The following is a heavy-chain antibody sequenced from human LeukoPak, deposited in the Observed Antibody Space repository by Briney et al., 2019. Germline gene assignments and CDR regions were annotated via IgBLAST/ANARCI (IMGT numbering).Heavy chain of an antibody. D-gene: IGHD2-2*01. Sequence: GGSLRLSCAASGFTFSSYAMSWVRQAPGKGLEWVSVTSGSGDSTYYADSVKGRFTISRDNSKNTLYLHMNSLRAEDTAVYFCAKEDTAGSTGSADYWGQGTLVTVSS. J-gene: IGHJ4*02. CDR1: GFTFSSYA. V-gene: IGHV3-23*01. CDR2: TSGSGDST. CDR3: AKEDTAGSTGSADY.